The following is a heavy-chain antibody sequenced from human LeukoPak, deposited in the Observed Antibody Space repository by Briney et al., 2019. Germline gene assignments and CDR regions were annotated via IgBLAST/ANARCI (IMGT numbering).Heavy chain of an antibody. CDR3: ARDSSAIY. Sequence: PGGSLRLSCAGSGITLSSHWMSWVRQAPGKGLEWVANIREDGSEKYYADSVKGRFTISRDNAKNLLFLQMNSLRGEDTAVYYCARDSSAIYWGQGTLVTVSS. D-gene: IGHD2-21*01. V-gene: IGHV3-7*01. J-gene: IGHJ4*02. CDR2: IREDGSEK. CDR1: GITLSSHW.